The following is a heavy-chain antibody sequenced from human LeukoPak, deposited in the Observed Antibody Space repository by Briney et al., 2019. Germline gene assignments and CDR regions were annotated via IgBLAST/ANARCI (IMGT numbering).Heavy chain of an antibody. Sequence: PSETLSLTCTVSGYSISSGYYWGWIRQPPGKGLEWIGSIYHSGSTYYNPSLKSRVTISVDTSKNQFSLKLSSVTAADTAVYYCARHVRELSTLGWFDPWGQGTLVTVSS. V-gene: IGHV4-38-2*02. CDR1: GYSISSGYY. CDR2: IYHSGST. J-gene: IGHJ5*02. D-gene: IGHD3-16*02. CDR3: ARHVRELSTLGWFDP.